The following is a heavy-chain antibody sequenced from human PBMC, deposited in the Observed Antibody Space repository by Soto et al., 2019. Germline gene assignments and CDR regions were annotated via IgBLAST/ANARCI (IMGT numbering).Heavy chain of an antibody. Sequence: SVKVSCKSSGCTFSSYAISWVRQAPGQGLEWMGGIIPIFGTANYAQKFQGRVTITADESTSTAYMELSSLRSEDTAVYYCARSMEMATSLDWFDPWGQGTLVTVSS. CDR3: ARSMEMATSLDWFDP. D-gene: IGHD5-12*01. CDR1: GCTFSSYA. J-gene: IGHJ5*02. V-gene: IGHV1-69*13. CDR2: IIPIFGTA.